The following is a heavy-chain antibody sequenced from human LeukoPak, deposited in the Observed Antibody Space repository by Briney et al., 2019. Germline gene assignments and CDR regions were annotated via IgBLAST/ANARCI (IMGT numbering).Heavy chain of an antibody. J-gene: IGHJ6*03. CDR3: ARPHESSVYYYHYMDV. CDR2: ISYDGSNK. CDR1: GFTFSSYA. Sequence: PGRSLRLSCAASGFTFSSYAMHWVRQAPGKGLEWVAVISYDGSNKYYADSVKGRFTISRDNSKNTLYLQMNSLRAEGTAVYYCARPHESSVYYYHYMDVWGKGTTVTVSS. V-gene: IGHV3-30*04.